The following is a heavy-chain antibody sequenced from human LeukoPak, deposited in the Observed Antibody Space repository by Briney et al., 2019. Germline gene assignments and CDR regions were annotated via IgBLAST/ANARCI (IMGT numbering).Heavy chain of an antibody. J-gene: IGHJ5*02. CDR2: INHSGST. CDR1: GGSFRGYY. D-gene: IGHD6-13*01. Sequence: PSETLSLTCAVYGGSFRGYYWSWIRQPPGKGLEWIGEINHSGSTNYNPSLKSRVTISVDTSKNQFSLKLSSVTAADTAVYYCARRLRRQLVQYNWFDPWGQGTLVTVSS. CDR3: ARRLRRQLVQYNWFDP. V-gene: IGHV4-34*01.